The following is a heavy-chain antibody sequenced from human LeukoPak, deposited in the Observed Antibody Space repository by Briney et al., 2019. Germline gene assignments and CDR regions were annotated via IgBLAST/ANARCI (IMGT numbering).Heavy chain of an antibody. D-gene: IGHD5-18*01. V-gene: IGHV4-30-4*08. CDR1: GGSISSGDYY. CDR2: IYYSGST. CDR3: ARKGSPGYSYGNGHDY. J-gene: IGHJ4*03. Sequence: PSETLSLTCTVSGGSISSGDYYWSWIRQPPGKGLEWIGYIYYSGSTYYNLSLKSRVTISVDTSKNQFSLKLSSVTAADTAVYYCARKGSPGYSYGNGHDYWGQGTLVTVSS.